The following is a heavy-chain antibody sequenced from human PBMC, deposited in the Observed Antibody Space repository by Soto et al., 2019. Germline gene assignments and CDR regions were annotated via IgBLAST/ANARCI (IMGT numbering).Heavy chain of an antibody. V-gene: IGHV3-23*01. D-gene: IGHD3-10*01. CDR2: ISGSGGST. CDR1: GFTFSSYA. CDR3: ANALPGGLYYGMDV. J-gene: IGHJ6*02. Sequence: EVQLLESGGGLVQPGGSLRLSCAASGFTFSSYAMSWVRQAPGKGLEWVSAISGSGGSTYSADSVKGRFTISRDKSKNTLYLQMNSLRAEDTAVYYCANALPGGLYYGMDVWGQGTTVTVSS.